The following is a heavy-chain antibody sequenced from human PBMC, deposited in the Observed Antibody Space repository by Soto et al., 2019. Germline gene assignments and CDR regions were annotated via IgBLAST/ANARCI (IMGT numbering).Heavy chain of an antibody. Sequence: SETLSLTCTVSGGSITSGGYSWSWIRQSPGQGLEWIGYIYQGGSAFYNPSLKTRATILVDRSKNQFSLNLTSVTAADAAVYYCARALYGVDLWGQGTTVTVSS. CDR1: GGSITSGGYS. V-gene: IGHV4-30-2*06. J-gene: IGHJ6*02. CDR3: ARALYGVDL. CDR2: IYQGGSA.